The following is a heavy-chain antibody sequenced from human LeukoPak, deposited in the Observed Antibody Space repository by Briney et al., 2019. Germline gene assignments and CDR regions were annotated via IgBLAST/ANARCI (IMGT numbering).Heavy chain of an antibody. CDR1: GLTFSSYW. CDR2: IKQDGSEK. CDR3: ARDRGGAQDY. D-gene: IGHD1-26*01. Sequence: PGGSLRLSCAASGLTFSSYWMSWVRQAPGKGLEWVANIKQDGSEKYYVDSVKGRFTISRDNAKNSLYLQMNSLRAEDTAVYYCARDRGGAQDYWGQGTLVTVSS. V-gene: IGHV3-7*01. J-gene: IGHJ4*02.